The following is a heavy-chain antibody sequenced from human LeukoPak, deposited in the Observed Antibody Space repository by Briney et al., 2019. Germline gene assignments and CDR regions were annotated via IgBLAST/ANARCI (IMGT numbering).Heavy chain of an antibody. CDR1: GYTFTSYC. D-gene: IGHD3-3*01. CDR2: INPSGGST. V-gene: IGHV1-46*01. J-gene: IGHJ4*02. Sequence: GASVKVSCKASGYTFTSYCTHWVRQAPGQGLEWMGIINPSGGSTSYAQKFQGRVTMTRDTSTSTVYMELSSLRSEDTAVYYCARGGDTYYDFWSGVYYFDYWGQGTLVTVSS. CDR3: ARGGDTYYDFWSGVYYFDY.